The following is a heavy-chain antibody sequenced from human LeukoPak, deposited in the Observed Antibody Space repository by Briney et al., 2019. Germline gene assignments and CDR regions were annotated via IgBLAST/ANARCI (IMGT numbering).Heavy chain of an antibody. J-gene: IGHJ4*02. V-gene: IGHV3-23*01. CDR2: ISGSGGST. CDR1: GFTFSSYG. D-gene: IGHD3-10*01. Sequence: GGSLRLSCAASGFTFSSYGKSWVRQAPGKGLEWVSAISGSGGSTYYADSVKGRFTISRDNSKNTLYLQMNSLRAEDTAVYYCAKRDASITMVRGVPVPSYYFDYWGQGTLVTVSS. CDR3: AKRDASITMVRGVPVPSYYFDY.